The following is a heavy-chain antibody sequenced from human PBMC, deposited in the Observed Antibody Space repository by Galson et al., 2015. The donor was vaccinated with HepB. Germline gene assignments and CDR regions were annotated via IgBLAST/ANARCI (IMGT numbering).Heavy chain of an antibody. J-gene: IGHJ2*01. CDR1: GGSVSSGSYY. CDR2: IYYSGST. Sequence: SETLSLTCTVSGGSVSSGSYYWSWIRQPPGKGLEWIGYIYYSGSTNYNPSLKSRVTISVDTSKNQFSLKLSSVTAADTAVYYCARGLSAMTTDNWYFDLWGRGTLVTVSS. D-gene: IGHD4-17*01. CDR3: ARGLSAMTTDNWYFDL. V-gene: IGHV4-61*01.